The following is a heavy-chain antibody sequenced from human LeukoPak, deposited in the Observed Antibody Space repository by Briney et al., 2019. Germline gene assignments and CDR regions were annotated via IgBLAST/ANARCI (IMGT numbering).Heavy chain of an antibody. CDR3: ASRIGPNYFDY. J-gene: IGHJ4*02. CDR2: ISAYNGNT. Sequence: ASVKVSCKASGYTFTSYGISWVRQAPGQGLKWMGWISAYNGNTNYAQKLQGRVTMTTDTFTSTAYMELRSLRSDDTAVYYCASRIGPNYFDYWDQGTLVTVSS. CDR1: GYTFTSYG. V-gene: IGHV1-18*01. D-gene: IGHD2-15*01.